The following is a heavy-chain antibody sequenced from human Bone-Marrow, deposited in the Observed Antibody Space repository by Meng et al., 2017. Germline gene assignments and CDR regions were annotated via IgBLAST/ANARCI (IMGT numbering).Heavy chain of an antibody. D-gene: IGHD6-19*01. J-gene: IGHJ6*02. CDR1: GGSISSYY. CDR3: ARTPRIAVGVLHGMDV. Sequence: SETLSLTCTVSGGSISSYYWSWIRQPPGKGLEWIGEINHSGSTNYNPSLKSRVTISVDTSKNQFSLKLSSVTAADTAVYYCARTPRIAVGVLHGMDVWGQGTTVTVSS. V-gene: IGHV4-34*01. CDR2: INHSGST.